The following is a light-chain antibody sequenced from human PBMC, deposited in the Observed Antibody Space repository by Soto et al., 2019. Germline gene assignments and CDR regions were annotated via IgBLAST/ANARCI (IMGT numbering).Light chain of an antibody. J-gene: IGLJ2*01. V-gene: IGLV1-47*01. CDR1: SSNIGSNY. Sequence: QLVLTQPPSASGTPGQRVTISCSGSSSNIGSNYVYWYKQIPGTAPKLLIYRNNQRPSGVPDRSSGSKSGTSASLAISGLRSEDEAHYYCAAWDDSLSGVVFGGGTKLTVL. CDR2: RNN. CDR3: AAWDDSLSGVV.